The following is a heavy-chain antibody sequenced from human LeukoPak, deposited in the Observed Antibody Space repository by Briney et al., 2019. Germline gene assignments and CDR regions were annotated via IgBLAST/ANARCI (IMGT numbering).Heavy chain of an antibody. CDR3: AKDDRGGWSGYFDY. CDR1: GFIFSSYG. V-gene: IGHV3-33*06. D-gene: IGHD3-22*01. Sequence: GGSLRLSCAASGFIFSSYGMHWVRQAPGKGLEWVAVIWHGGSSEFYADSVRGRCSISRDDSKNTVYLQMNSLRAEDTALYYCAKDDRGGWSGYFDYWGQGTLVTVSS. CDR2: IWHGGSSE. J-gene: IGHJ4*02.